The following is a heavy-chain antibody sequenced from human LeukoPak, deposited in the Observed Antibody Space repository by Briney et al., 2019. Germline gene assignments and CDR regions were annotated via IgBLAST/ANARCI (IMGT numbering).Heavy chain of an antibody. CDR1: GFTFDSYA. Sequence: GGSLRLSCAASGFTFDSYAMTWVRQAPGKGLEWVSRISGSGGDTYYVDDVKGRFTISRDNSKNMLYLQMNSLRAADTAVYFCVKDLVSDRFYYYYFGMDVWGQGTTVTVSS. CDR2: ISGSGGDT. D-gene: IGHD2-8*02. CDR3: VKDLVSDRFYYYYFGMDV. V-gene: IGHV3-23*01. J-gene: IGHJ6*02.